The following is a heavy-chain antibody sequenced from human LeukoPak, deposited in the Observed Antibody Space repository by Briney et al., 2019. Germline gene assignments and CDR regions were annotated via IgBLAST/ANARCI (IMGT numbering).Heavy chain of an antibody. CDR3: AREEYSSSWRYGMDV. J-gene: IGHJ6*02. CDR1: GGSFSGYY. Sequence: NSSETLSLTCAVYGGSFSGYYWSWIRQPPGKGREWIGEINHSGSTNYNPSLKSRVTISVDTSKNQFSLKLSSVTAADTAVYYCAREEYSSSWRYGMDVWGQGTTVTVSS. CDR2: INHSGST. D-gene: IGHD6-13*01. V-gene: IGHV4-34*01.